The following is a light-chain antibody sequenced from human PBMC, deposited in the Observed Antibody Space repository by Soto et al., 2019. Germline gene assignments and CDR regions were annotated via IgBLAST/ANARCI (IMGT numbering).Light chain of an antibody. CDR3: QRYGSSPLIT. CDR2: GAS. V-gene: IGKV3-20*01. CDR1: QSVSSSY. Sequence: ETVFTQSPCTLSLSPGERATLSCRASQSVSSSYLAWYQQKPGQAPRLLIYGASSRATGIPDRFSGSGSGTDFTLTVSRLEPEDFAVYFCQRYGSSPLITFGQGTRLEIK. J-gene: IGKJ5*01.